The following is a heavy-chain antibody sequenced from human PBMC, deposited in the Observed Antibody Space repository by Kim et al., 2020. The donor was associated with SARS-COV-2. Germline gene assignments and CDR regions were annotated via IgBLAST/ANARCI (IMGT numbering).Heavy chain of an antibody. J-gene: IGHJ4*02. D-gene: IGHD1-26*01. CDR3: ARGGSGTYFNYFDY. Sequence: SHKFQSRVTITSDKSANTAYMELSSLTSEDTAVYFCARGGSGTYFNYFDYWGQGTRVTVSS. V-gene: IGHV1-3*01.